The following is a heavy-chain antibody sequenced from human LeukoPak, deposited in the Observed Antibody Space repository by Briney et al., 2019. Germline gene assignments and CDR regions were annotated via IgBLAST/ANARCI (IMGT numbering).Heavy chain of an antibody. Sequence: ASVKVSCKASGYTFTSYDINWVRQAPGQGLEWMGWVSGYNGNTNYAQKFEGRVAMTTDTSSSTAYMELRSLRSDDTAIYYCARGDRFDPWGQGTLVTVS. CDR1: GYTFTSYD. CDR3: ARGDRFDP. V-gene: IGHV1-18*01. D-gene: IGHD2-21*01. J-gene: IGHJ5*02. CDR2: VSGYNGNT.